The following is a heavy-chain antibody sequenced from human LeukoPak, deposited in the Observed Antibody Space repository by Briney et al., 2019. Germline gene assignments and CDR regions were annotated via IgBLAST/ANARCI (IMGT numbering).Heavy chain of an antibody. V-gene: IGHV3-23*01. Sequence: GGSLRLSCAASRFTFSTFAMTWVRQAPGKGLEWVSSITGTHYTTYYTDSVKGRFTISRDNSKNTLYLQMNSLRADDTAIYYCTKDPNGDYVGAFDPWGQGTLVTVSS. CDR3: TKDPNGDYVGAFDP. D-gene: IGHD4-17*01. J-gene: IGHJ5*02. CDR1: RFTFSTFA. CDR2: ITGTHYTT.